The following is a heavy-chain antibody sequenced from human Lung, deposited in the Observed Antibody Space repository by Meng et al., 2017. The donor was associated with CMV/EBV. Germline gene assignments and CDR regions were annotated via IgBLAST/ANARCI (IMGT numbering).Heavy chain of an antibody. CDR3: AKGYPGEYYTNCRGYFYFDN. CDR1: SCSVSSDSYY. Sequence: SETLSLTCTVSSCSVSSDSYYGCLIRQPPGKRLGWIAFIYNNWSTNYHPSLKSRATISVETSKNQFSLQLTSVTAADTAVYYCAKGYPGEYYTNCRGYFYFDNWGQGTLVTVSS. D-gene: IGHD2-8*01. CDR2: IYNNWST. J-gene: IGHJ4*02. V-gene: IGHV4-61*01.